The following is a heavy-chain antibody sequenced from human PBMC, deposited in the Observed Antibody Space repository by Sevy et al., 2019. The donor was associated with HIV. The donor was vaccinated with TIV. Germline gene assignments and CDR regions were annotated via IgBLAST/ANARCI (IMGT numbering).Heavy chain of an antibody. D-gene: IGHD3-3*01. CDR3: ATSPIPSDYYFDY. V-gene: IGHV3-7*01. Sequence: GGSLRLSCAASGFTSSSYWMSWVRQAPGKGREWVANIKQEGSEKYYVDSVKGRFTISTDNTKNSLYLQMNSLSAEDKAVSYCATSPIPSDYYFDYWGQGTLVTVSS. J-gene: IGHJ4*02. CDR2: IKQEGSEK. CDR1: GFTSSSYW.